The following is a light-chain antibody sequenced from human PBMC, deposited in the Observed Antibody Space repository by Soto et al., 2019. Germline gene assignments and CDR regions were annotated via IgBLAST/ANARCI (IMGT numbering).Light chain of an antibody. CDR2: DVT. CDR3: CSYAGSYDFV. V-gene: IGLV2-11*01. J-gene: IGLJ1*01. CDR1: SSDVGDYNY. Sequence: QSALTQPRSVSGSPGQSVTISCTGTSSDVGDYNYVSWYQQHPGKVPKLIIYDVTKRPSGVPDRFSGSKSGNTASLTISGLQAEDEADYYCCSYAGSYDFVFGSGTKLTVL.